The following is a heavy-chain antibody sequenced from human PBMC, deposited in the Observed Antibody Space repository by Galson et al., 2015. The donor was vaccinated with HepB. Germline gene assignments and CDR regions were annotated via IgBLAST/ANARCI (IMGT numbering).Heavy chain of an antibody. V-gene: IGHV3-30*04. D-gene: IGHD3-3*02. CDR1: GFTFSSYA. CDR2: ISNDGNNK. J-gene: IGHJ6*02. CDR3: ARDQEPFVEWLLGMDV. Sequence: SLRLSCAASGFTFSSYAMHWVRQAPGKGLEWVAVISNDGNNKYYADSVKGRFTISRDNSKNTLYVQMNSLRAEDTAVYYCARDQEPFVEWLLGMDVWGQGTTVTVSS.